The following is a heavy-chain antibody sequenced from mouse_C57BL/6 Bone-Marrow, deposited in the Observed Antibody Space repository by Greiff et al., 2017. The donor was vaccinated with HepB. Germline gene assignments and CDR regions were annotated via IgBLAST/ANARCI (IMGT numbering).Heavy chain of an antibody. CDR1: GFNIKDYY. CDR3: TPGDGYYRYAMDY. Sequence: VQLQQSGAELVRPGASVKLSCTASGFNIKDYYMHWVKQRPEQGLEWIGRIDPEDGDTEYAPKFQGKATMTADTSSNTAYLQLSSLTSEDTAVYYCTPGDGYYRYAMDYWGQGTSVTVSS. CDR2: IDPEDGDT. D-gene: IGHD2-3*01. J-gene: IGHJ4*01. V-gene: IGHV14-1*01.